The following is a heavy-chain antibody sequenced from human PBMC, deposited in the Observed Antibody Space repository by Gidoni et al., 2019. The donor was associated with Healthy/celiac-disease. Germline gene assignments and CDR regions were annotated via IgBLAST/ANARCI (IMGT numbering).Heavy chain of an antibody. CDR2: INPSGGST. CDR1: AYTFTSYY. D-gene: IGHD2-15*01. V-gene: IGHV1-46*01. Sequence: QVQLVQSGAEVKKPGASVRVSCKASAYTFTSYYMHWVRQAPGQGLEWMGIINPSGGSTSYAPKFQGRVTMTRATSTSTVYMELSSLRSEDTAVYYCAVLLSRSGLGMDVWGQGTTVTVSS. J-gene: IGHJ6*02. CDR3: AVLLSRSGLGMDV.